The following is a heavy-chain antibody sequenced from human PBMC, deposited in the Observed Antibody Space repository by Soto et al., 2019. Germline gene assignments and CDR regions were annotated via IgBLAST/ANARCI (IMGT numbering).Heavy chain of an antibody. CDR2: ISHSGSV. V-gene: IGHV4-4*02. CDR1: GGSISSSHF. CDR3: ARSFGWYAIDY. D-gene: IGHD6-19*01. J-gene: IGHJ4*02. Sequence: QVLLQESGPGLVQPSGTLSLSCAVSGGSISSSHFWGWVRQPPGKGLEWVGDISHSGSVNYNPSLTSRATISIDTSKKHFSLKLNSVTAAVTAVFYCARSFGWYAIDYWGQGTLVIVSS.